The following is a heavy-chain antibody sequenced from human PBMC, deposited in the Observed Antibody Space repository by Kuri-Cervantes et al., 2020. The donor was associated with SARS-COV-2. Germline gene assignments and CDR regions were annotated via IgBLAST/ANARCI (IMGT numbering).Heavy chain of an antibody. CDR2: ISSSSSSTI. D-gene: IGHD5-12*01. J-gene: IGHJ4*02. CDR3: ARATIGYSGYEGFDY. V-gene: IGHV3-48*01. CDR1: GFTFSSYS. Sequence: GESLKISCAASGFTFSSYSMNWVRQAPGKGLEWVAYISSSSSSTIYYADSVKGRFTISRDNAKNSLYLQMNSLRAEDTAVYYCARATIGYSGYEGFDYWGQGTLVTVSS.